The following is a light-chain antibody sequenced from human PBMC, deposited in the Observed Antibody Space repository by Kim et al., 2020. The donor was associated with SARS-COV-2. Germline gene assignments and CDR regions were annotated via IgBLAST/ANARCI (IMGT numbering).Light chain of an antibody. Sequence: VLTQSPGTLSLSPGERVTLSCRASQSVSSTYLAWYQQKPGQAPRLLMSDASTRATGIPDRFSGSGSETDFTLTISRLEPEDFAVYYCQQYDTSRTFGQGTKVEVK. CDR1: QSVSSTY. V-gene: IGKV3-20*01. CDR2: DAS. J-gene: IGKJ1*01. CDR3: QQYDTSRT.